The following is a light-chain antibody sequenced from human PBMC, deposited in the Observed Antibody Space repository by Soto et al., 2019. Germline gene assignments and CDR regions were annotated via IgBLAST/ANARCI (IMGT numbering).Light chain of an antibody. CDR3: QQYGSSGT. J-gene: IGKJ1*01. CDR1: QSVSSSD. CDR2: GAS. V-gene: IGKV3-20*01. Sequence: ELVLTQSPGTLSLSPGARATLSCRARQSVSSSDLAWYQQKPGQAPRPLIYGASNRATGIPDRFSDSGSGTEFTLPISRLEPEDFAVDYCQQYGSSGTFGQGTQLDI.